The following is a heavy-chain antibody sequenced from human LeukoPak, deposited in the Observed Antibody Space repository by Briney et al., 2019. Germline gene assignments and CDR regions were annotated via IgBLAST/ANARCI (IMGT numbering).Heavy chain of an antibody. CDR3: AKDYRPDFGVDTPIDY. D-gene: IGHD3-3*01. J-gene: IGHJ4*02. V-gene: IGHV3-30*18. CDR2: ISYDGSNK. Sequence: QPGGSLRLSCAVSGFTFSSYGMHWVRQAPGKGLEWVAVISYDGSNKYYADSVKGRFTISRDNSKNTLYLQMNSLRAEDTAVYYCAKDYRPDFGVDTPIDYWGQGTLVTVSS. CDR1: GFTFSSYG.